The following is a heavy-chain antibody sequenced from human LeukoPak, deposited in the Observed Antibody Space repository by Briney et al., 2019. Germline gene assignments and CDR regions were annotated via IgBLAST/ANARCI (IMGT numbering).Heavy chain of an antibody. CDR2: IYHSGST. CDR1: GYSISSGYY. V-gene: IGHV4-38-2*02. CDR3: ARGSSPVNWFDP. Sequence: SETLSLTCTASGYSISSGYYWGWIRQPPGKGLEWIGSIYHSGSTYYNPSLKSRVTISVDTSKNQFSLKLSSVTAADTAVYYCARGSSPVNWFDPWGQGTLVTVSS. D-gene: IGHD6-13*01. J-gene: IGHJ5*02.